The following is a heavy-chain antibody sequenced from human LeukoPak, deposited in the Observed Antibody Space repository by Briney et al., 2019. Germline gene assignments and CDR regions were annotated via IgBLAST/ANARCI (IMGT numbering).Heavy chain of an antibody. CDR2: IMRTAADVT. CDR1: GFTFSSYT. Sequence: PGGSLRLSCAASGFTFSSYTMNWVRQAPGKGLEWISYIMRTAADVTSYADSVEGRFTISRDDAKNSLYLQMNSLGDDDTAVYYCVRDWSYAFDLWGQGTMVTVSS. CDR3: VRDWSYAFDL. V-gene: IGHV3-48*02. J-gene: IGHJ3*01.